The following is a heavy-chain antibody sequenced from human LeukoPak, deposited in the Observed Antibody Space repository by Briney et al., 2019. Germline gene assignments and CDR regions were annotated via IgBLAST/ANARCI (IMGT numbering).Heavy chain of an antibody. CDR2: IKSKTDGGTT. D-gene: IGHD4-17*01. CDR1: GFTFSNAW. V-gene: IGHV3-15*01. CDR3: TTDISSYGDYAYYFDY. Sequence: GGSLRLSCAASGFTFSNAWMSWVRQAPGKGLEWVGRIKSKTDGGTTDYAAPVKGRFTISRDDSKNTLYLQMNSLKTEDTAVYYCTTDISSYGDYAYYFDYWGQGTLVTVSS. J-gene: IGHJ4*02.